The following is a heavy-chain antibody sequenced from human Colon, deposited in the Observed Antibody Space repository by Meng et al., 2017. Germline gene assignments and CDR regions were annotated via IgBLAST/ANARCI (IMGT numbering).Heavy chain of an antibody. V-gene: IGHV1-46*01. CDR2: VIPSGGST. CDR1: GSIFTNHE. CDR3: ARGDVLTGKGHDAFDF. J-gene: IGHJ3*01. Sequence: HVPWVQSVYEVQQPGASVRVSCKASGSIFTNHEMHWARQARGHWLGWMGMVIPSGGSTRYALKFRGRVTMTSDTSTNTVYMELCSLRSQAMAVDYCARGDVLTGKGHDAFDFWGQGTMVTVSS. D-gene: IGHD2-21*01.